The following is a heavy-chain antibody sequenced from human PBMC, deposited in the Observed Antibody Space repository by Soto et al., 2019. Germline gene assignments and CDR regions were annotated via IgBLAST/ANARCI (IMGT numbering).Heavy chain of an antibody. CDR1: GDSVSSDITS. V-gene: IGHV6-1*01. CDR2: TYYRSKWFH. J-gene: IGHJ3*01. Sequence: QGQLQQSGPGLVKPSQTLSLTCAISGDSVSSDITSWNWIRQSPSRGLEWLGRTYYRSKWFHDYAASVKSRITINPDTSKNQFSLELNSKTPEATAVYYCARGNALDVWGQGTVVTVSS. D-gene: IGHD3-10*01. CDR3: ARGNALDV.